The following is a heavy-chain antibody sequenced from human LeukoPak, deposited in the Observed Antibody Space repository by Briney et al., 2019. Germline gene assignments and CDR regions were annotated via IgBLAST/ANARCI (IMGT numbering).Heavy chain of an antibody. CDR2: ISSNGGST. D-gene: IGHD3-22*01. V-gene: IGHV3-64*01. Sequence: TGGSLRLSCAASGFTFSSYAMHWVRQAPGKGLEYVSAISSNGGSTYYANSVKGRFTISRDNSKNTLYLQMGSLRAEDMAVYYCARVRYYDSSGYYSQAIDYWGQGTPVTVSS. J-gene: IGHJ4*02. CDR3: ARVRYYDSSGYYSQAIDY. CDR1: GFTFSSYA.